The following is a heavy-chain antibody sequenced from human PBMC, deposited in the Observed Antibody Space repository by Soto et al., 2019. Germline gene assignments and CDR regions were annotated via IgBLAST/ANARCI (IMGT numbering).Heavy chain of an antibody. Sequence: QLLESGPGLVKPSETLSLTCTVSGGSINSSSYYWGWIRQPPGKGLEWIGSIYHSGSTYYNPSLKSRVTISVDTSKKQFSLKLSSVTAADTAVYYCARPSDTWGTFDIWGQGTMVTVSS. V-gene: IGHV4-39*01. CDR2: IYHSGST. CDR3: ARPSDTWGTFDI. J-gene: IGHJ3*02. CDR1: GGSINSSSYY. D-gene: IGHD3-16*01.